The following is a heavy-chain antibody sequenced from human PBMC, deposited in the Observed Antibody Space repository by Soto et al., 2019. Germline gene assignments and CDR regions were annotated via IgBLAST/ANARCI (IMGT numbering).Heavy chain of an antibody. V-gene: IGHV3-30*18. D-gene: IGHD6-13*01. J-gene: IGHJ4*02. CDR2: ISYDGRNT. Sequence: QVQVVESGGGVVQPGRSLRLSCAASGFPFSIHAMHWVRQAPGKGLEWVAVISYDGRNTYYADSVKGRFTISRDNSRSTLFLQMNSLSPEDTGVDYCAKGYQYSSAWSDFWGQGTLVTVSS. CDR1: GFPFSIHA. CDR3: AKGYQYSSAWSDF.